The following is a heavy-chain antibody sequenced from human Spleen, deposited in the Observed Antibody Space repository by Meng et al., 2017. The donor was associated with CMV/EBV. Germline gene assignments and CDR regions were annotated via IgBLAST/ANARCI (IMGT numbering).Heavy chain of an antibody. CDR1: EITLTNSA. V-gene: IGHV3-23*01. J-gene: IGHJ4*02. CDR2: IIGGGRP. D-gene: IGHD3-10*01. Sequence: GGSLRLSWAASEITLTNSAMTWVRQAPGKGLEWVSSIIGGGRPYYADSVKGRFTISRDNSRNTVYLQMNSLRGEDTAIYYCAKIRAVWDYFHYWGQGALVTVSS. CDR3: AKIRAVWDYFHY.